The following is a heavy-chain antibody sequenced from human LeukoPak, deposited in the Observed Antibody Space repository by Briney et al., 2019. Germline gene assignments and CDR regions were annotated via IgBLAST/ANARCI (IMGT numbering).Heavy chain of an antibody. CDR3: ARHKAYSDYVSD. CDR1: GGSISSSSHY. V-gene: IGHV4-39*01. Sequence: SETLSLTGTVSGGSISSSSHYWGWIRQPPGKGLEWIGSVYYNGDTYYNPSLKSRAITSVDTSRNQFSLRLSSVTAADMAIYYCARHKAYSDYVSDWGQGTLVTVSS. CDR2: VYYNGDT. D-gene: IGHD4-11*01. J-gene: IGHJ4*02.